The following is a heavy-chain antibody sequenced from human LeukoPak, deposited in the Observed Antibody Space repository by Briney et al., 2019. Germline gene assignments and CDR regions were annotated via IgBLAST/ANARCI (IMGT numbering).Heavy chain of an antibody. CDR2: ISSSSSYT. V-gene: IGHV3-11*06. J-gene: IGHJ5*02. CDR3: AVRRITMVRGVIGPDWFDP. D-gene: IGHD3-10*01. CDR1: GFTFSDYY. Sequence: GGSLRLSCAASGFTFSDYYMSWICQARGKGLEWVSYISSSSSYTNYADSVKGRFTISRDNAKNSLYLQMNSLRAEDTAVYYCAVRRITMVRGVIGPDWFDPWGQGSLVTVSS.